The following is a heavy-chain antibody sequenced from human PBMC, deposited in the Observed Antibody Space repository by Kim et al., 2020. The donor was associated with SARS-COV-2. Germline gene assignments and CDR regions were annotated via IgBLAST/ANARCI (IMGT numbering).Heavy chain of an antibody. CDR3: AREAVGARIDYYYGMDV. J-gene: IGHJ6*02. Sequence: SETLSLTCTVSGGSISSSSYYWGWIRQPPGKGLEWIGSIYYSGSTYYNPSLKSRVTISVDTSKNQFSLKLSSVTAADTAVYYCAREAVGARIDYYYGMDVWGQGTTVTVSS. D-gene: IGHD1-26*01. V-gene: IGHV4-39*07. CDR2: IYYSGST. CDR1: GGSISSSSYY.